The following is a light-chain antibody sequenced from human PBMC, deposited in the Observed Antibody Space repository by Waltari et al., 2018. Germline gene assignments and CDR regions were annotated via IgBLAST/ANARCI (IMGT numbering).Light chain of an antibody. CDR2: DAS. CDR1: QSVGQS. Sequence: EIVLTQSPGTLSLSPGERATLSCRASQSVGQSLAWYQQKPGQAPRLLIYDASSRATGIPDRFSGSGFGTDFSLTISRLEPEDFAVYYCQKYVSLPATFGQGTKVEIK. CDR3: QKYVSLPAT. J-gene: IGKJ1*01. V-gene: IGKV3-20*01.